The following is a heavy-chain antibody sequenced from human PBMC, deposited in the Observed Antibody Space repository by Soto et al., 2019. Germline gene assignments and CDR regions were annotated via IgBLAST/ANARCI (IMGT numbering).Heavy chain of an antibody. Sequence: GESLKISCKGSGYSFTSYWIGWVRQMPGKGLEWMGIIYPGDSDTRYSPSFQGQVTISADKSISTAYLQWSSLKASDTAMYYCATYGSGSYYKDSNNWFDPWGQGTTVTVSS. D-gene: IGHD3-10*01. CDR3: ATYGSGSYYKDSNNWFDP. CDR2: IYPGDSDT. CDR1: GYSFTSYW. V-gene: IGHV5-51*01. J-gene: IGHJ5*01.